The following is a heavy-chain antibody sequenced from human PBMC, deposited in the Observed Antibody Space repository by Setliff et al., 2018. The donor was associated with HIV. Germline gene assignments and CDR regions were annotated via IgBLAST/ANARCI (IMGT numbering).Heavy chain of an antibody. Sequence: GASVKVSCKASGYTFTSYGISWVRQAPGQGLEWMGWISAYNGNTNYAQKLQGRVTMTTDTSTSTAYVELRSLRSDDTAVYYCARLEDYYDSSGYYYGLGDDYWGQGTLVTAPQ. D-gene: IGHD3-22*01. J-gene: IGHJ4*02. CDR3: ARLEDYYDSSGYYYGLGDDY. CDR2: ISAYNGNT. CDR1: GYTFTSYG. V-gene: IGHV1-18*01.